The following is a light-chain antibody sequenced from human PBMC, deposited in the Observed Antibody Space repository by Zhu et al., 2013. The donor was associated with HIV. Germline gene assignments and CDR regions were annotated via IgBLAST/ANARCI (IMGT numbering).Light chain of an antibody. CDR1: QNISNY. V-gene: IGKV3-11*01. CDR3: QRRSNWPLMCS. J-gene: IGKJ2*04. CDR2: DAS. Sequence: EIVLTQSPATLSVSPGERATLSCRASQNISNYLAWYQQKPGQAPKLLIYDASNRAIGVPARFSGSGSGTDFTLTISSLEPEDFAIYYCQRRSNWPLMCSFGQGTKVDIK.